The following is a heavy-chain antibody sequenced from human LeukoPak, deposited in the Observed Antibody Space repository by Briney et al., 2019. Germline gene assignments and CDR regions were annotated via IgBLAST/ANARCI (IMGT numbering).Heavy chain of an antibody. V-gene: IGHV3-74*01. J-gene: IGHJ4*02. CDR2: INSDGSST. CDR3: ARDLKGGSYRNFDY. D-gene: IGHD2-15*01. CDR1: GFTLSGYW. Sequence: GGSLRLSCVASGFTLSGYWMHWVRQAPGRGPVSVSRINSDGSSTTYADSVKGRFTVSRDNAKNMLYLQMNSLRADDTAVYYCARDLKGGSYRNFDYWGQGTLVTVSS.